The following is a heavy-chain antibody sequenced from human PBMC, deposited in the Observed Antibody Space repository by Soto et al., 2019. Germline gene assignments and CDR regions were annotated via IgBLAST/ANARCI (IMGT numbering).Heavy chain of an antibody. J-gene: IGHJ2*01. CDR1: GYSISSGYY. Sequence: PSETLSLTCDVSGYSISSGYYWGWMRQPPGKGLEWIGSIDHSGSTYYSPSLKSRVTISVDTSKNQFSLKLNSVTAADTAVYYCARSGYPPNYRFELWGRGTLVTVSS. D-gene: IGHD3-3*01. CDR3: ARSGYPPNYRFEL. V-gene: IGHV4-38-2*01. CDR2: IDHSGST.